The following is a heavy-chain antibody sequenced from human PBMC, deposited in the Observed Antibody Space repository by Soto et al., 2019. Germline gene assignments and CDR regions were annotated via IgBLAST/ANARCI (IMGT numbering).Heavy chain of an antibody. D-gene: IGHD3-16*02. CDR1: GYTFTSYA. CDR3: ARIQYDYIWGSYRYTHFDY. V-gene: IGHV1-3*01. CDR2: INAGNGNT. Sequence: ASVKVSCKASGYTFTSYAMHWVRQAPGQRLEWMGWINAGNGNTKYSQKFQGRVTITRDTSASTAYMELSSLRSEDTAVYYCARIQYDYIWGSYRYTHFDYWGQGTLVTVSS. J-gene: IGHJ4*02.